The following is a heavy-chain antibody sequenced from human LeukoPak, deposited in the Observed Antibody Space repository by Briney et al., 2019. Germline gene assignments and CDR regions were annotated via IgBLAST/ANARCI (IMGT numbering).Heavy chain of an antibody. Sequence: GGSLRLSCAASGFTVSSNYMSWVRQAPGKGLEWVSVIYSGGSTYYADCVKGRFTISRDNSKNTLYLQMNSLRAEDTAVYYCARDQPRGILTGYYRGSDWGQGTLVTVSS. CDR3: ARDQPRGILTGYYRGSD. J-gene: IGHJ4*02. CDR2: IYSGGST. D-gene: IGHD3-9*01. V-gene: IGHV3-53*01. CDR1: GFTVSSNY.